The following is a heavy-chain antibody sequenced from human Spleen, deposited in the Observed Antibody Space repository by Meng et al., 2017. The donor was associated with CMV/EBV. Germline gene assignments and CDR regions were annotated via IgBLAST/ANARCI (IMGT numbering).Heavy chain of an antibody. CDR1: GFTFSSFT. Sequence: ETLSLTCAASGFTFSSFTMNWVRQAPGKGLEWVSSISSSSSYIYYADSVKGRFTISRDNAKNSLYLQMNSLRAEDTAVYYCARGDHLDYWGQGTLVTVSS. J-gene: IGHJ4*02. CDR2: ISSSSSYI. CDR3: ARGDHLDY. D-gene: IGHD1-14*01. V-gene: IGHV3-21*01.